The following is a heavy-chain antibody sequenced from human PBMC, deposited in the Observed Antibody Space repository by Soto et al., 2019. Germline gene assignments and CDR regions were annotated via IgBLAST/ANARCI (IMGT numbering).Heavy chain of an antibody. CDR2: IYSGGST. Sequence: PGGSLRLSCAASGFTVSSNYMSWVRQAPGKGLEWVSVIYSGGSTYYADSVKGRFTISRDNSKNTLYLQMNSLSAEDTAVYYCARVRLAKYYHSSGYTVFWGQATLVTVST. J-gene: IGHJ1*01. D-gene: IGHD3-22*01. CDR3: ARVRLAKYYHSSGYTVF. V-gene: IGHV3-53*01. CDR1: GFTVSSNY.